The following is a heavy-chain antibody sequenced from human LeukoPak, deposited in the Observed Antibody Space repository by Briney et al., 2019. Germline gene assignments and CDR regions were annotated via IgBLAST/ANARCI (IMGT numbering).Heavy chain of an antibody. CDR3: AKDRNPAEYY. V-gene: IGHV3-30*02. CDR1: GFTFSNYG. CDR2: IRYDGSDE. J-gene: IGHJ4*02. Sequence: GGSLRLSCAASGFTFSNYGMHWVRQAPGKGLEWVAFIRYDGSDEYYADSVKGRFTISRDNSKNTLYLQMNSLRAEDTAVYYCAKDRNPAEYYWGQGTLVTVSS.